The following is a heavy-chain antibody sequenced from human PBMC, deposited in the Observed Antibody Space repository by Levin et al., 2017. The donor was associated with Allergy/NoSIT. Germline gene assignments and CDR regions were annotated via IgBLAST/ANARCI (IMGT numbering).Heavy chain of an antibody. D-gene: IGHD3-16*01. CDR3: AKLRRTAVRYDAFDV. J-gene: IGHJ3*01. CDR1: GYSFSTYW. V-gene: IGHV5-51*01. CDR2: IYAGDSDT. Sequence: HGESLKISCKGSGYSFSTYWIGWVRQKPGKGLEWMGIIYAGDSDTRYSPSFQGQATISVDKSISTAYLQWSSLKASDSAMYYCAKLRRTAVRYDAFDVWGQGTKVTVSS.